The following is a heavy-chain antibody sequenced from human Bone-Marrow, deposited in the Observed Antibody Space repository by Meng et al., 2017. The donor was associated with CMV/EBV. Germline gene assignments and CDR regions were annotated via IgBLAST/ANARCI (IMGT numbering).Heavy chain of an antibody. CDR3: ARVGSSNLDY. D-gene: IGHD3-16*01. V-gene: IGHV3-21*01. CDR1: GFTFSSYS. CDR2: ISSSSSYI. J-gene: IGHJ4*01. Sequence: GESLKISCAASGFTFSSYSMSWVRQAPGKGLEWVSFISSSSSYIYYADSMKGRFTISRDNAKNSVSLLMNSLRAEDTAVYYCARVGSSNLDYWGHGTRVTVSS.